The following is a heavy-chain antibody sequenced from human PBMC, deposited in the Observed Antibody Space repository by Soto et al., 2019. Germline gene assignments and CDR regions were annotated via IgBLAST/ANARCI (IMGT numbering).Heavy chain of an antibody. CDR2: IYYSGST. J-gene: IGHJ4*02. Sequence: QLQLQESGPGLVKPSETLSLTCTVSGGSISSSSYYWGWIRQPPGKGLEWIGSIYYSGSTYYNPSLKSRVTISVDTSKNQFSLKLSSVTAADTAVYYCARQGGKDCTNGVCYRLGGLYFDYWGQGTLVTVSS. D-gene: IGHD2-8*01. CDR1: GGSISSSSYY. V-gene: IGHV4-39*01. CDR3: ARQGGKDCTNGVCYRLGGLYFDY.